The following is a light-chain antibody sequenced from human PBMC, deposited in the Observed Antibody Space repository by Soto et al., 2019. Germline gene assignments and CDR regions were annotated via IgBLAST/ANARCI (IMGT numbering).Light chain of an antibody. Sequence: QSALIQPPSASGSPGQSVTISCTGTSTDFVSYNRVSWYQQPPGTAPKLIIYEASNRPSGVPDRFSGSKSGNTASLTISGLQAADEADYYCSLYTSENTYVFGTGTKVTVL. V-gene: IGLV2-18*01. CDR2: EAS. CDR3: SLYTSENTYV. CDR1: STDFVSYNR. J-gene: IGLJ1*01.